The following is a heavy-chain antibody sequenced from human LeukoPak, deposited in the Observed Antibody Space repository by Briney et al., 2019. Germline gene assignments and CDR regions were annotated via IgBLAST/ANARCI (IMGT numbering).Heavy chain of an antibody. CDR3: ARKKGGSYWDY. CDR2: IYYSGSA. V-gene: IGHV4-59*06. J-gene: IGHJ4*02. CDR1: GFTVSSNY. D-gene: IGHD3-16*01. Sequence: GSLRLSCATSGFTVSSNYMSWVRQAPGKGLEWIGCIYYSGSANYNPSLKSRVIISVDTSKNQFSLKLSSVTAADTAVYYCARKKGGSYWDYWGQGTLVTVSS.